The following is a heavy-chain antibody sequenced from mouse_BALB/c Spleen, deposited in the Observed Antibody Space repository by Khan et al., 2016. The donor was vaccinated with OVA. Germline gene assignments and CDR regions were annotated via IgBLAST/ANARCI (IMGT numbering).Heavy chain of an antibody. Sequence: VQLQQSGPGLVKPSQSLSLSCTASGYSFTSDYVWNWIRQLPGNNLELMGFITYSGSTSYNPSLKSRISITLDTSNNPSCLQLNSVTTANTASYACARRTYYANWYFDVWGAGTTVTVSS. D-gene: IGHD1-1*02. CDR2: ITYSGST. J-gene: IGHJ1*01. V-gene: IGHV3-2*02. CDR3: ARRTYYANWYFDV. CDR1: GYSFTSDYV.